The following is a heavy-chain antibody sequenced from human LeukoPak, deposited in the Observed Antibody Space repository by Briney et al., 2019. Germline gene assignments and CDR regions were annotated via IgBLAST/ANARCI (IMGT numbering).Heavy chain of an antibody. J-gene: IGHJ3*01. CDR2: ITSTTTYT. V-gene: IGHV3-21*01. D-gene: IGHD1-1*01. Sequence: GGSLRLSCAASGFTFSSYSMNWVRQAPGKGLEWVSSITSTTTYTYYADSVKGRFTISRDNAKNSLFPQMNSLRAEDTAVYYCVRCTFVLHKRCSAFDVWGQGTMVTASA. CDR3: VRCTFVLHKRCSAFDV. CDR1: GFTFSSYS.